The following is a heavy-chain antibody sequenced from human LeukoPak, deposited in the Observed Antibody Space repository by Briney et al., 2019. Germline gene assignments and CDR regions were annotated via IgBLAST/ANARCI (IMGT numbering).Heavy chain of an antibody. J-gene: IGHJ5*02. CDR2: MSGGGSGT. Sequence: GGSLRLSCAASGFTFSSYAMSWVRQAPGKGLEWVSAMSGGGSGTYYADSVKGRFTISRDNSKNTLYLQMNSLRAEDTAVYYWAKGPRTVELPWFDPWGQGTLVTVSS. D-gene: IGHD1-7*01. CDR3: AKGPRTVELPWFDP. V-gene: IGHV3-23*01. CDR1: GFTFSSYA.